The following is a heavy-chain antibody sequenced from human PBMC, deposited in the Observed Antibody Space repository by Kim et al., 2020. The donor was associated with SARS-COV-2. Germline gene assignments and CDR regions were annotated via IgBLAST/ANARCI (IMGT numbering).Heavy chain of an antibody. CDR3: ARQPSVGGYFDY. Sequence: TYYIPSLRSRVTISVDTSKNQFSLKLSSVTAADTAVYFCARQPSVGGYFDYWGQGTLVTVSS. J-gene: IGHJ4*02. CDR2: T. D-gene: IGHD3-16*01. V-gene: IGHV4-39*01.